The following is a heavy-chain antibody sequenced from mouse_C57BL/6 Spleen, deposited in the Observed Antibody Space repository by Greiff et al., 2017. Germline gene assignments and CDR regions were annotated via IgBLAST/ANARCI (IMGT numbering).Heavy chain of an antibody. CDR3: ARYGSSYGRAMDY. J-gene: IGHJ4*01. D-gene: IGHD1-1*01. V-gene: IGHV5-17*01. CDR1: GFTFSDYG. Sequence: EVKLKESGGGLVKPGGSLKLSCAASGFTFSDYGMHWVRQAPEKGLEWVAYISSGSSTIYYADTVKGRFTISRDNAKNTLFMQMTSLRSEDTAMYYCARYGSSYGRAMDYWGQGTSVTVSS. CDR2: ISSGSSTI.